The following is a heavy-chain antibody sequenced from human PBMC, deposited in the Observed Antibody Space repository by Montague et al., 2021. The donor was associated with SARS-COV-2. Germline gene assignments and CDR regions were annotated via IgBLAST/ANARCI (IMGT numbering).Heavy chain of an antibody. J-gene: IGHJ6*03. Sequence: SETLSLTCAVYGTSFSGYYWNWIRHPPGKGLEWIGEINHVGSTKYSPSLKSRLTISADTSKNQFSLKLTSVAAADTAVYYCARLRDGVVPSPILGVGPYYYSYDLDVWGRGTLVTVSS. CDR2: INHVGST. CDR3: ARLRDGVVPSPILGVGPYYYSYDLDV. CDR1: GTSFSGYY. V-gene: IGHV4-34*01. D-gene: IGHD3-10*01.